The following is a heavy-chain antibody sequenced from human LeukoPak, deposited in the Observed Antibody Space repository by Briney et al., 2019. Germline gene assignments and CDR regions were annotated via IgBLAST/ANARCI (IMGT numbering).Heavy chain of an antibody. J-gene: IGHJ2*01. CDR2: IHSSGNT. Sequence: SETLSLTCTVSGGSISSYYWSWIRIRQPAGKGLEWIGRIHSSGNTNYNPSLKGRVTMSVDTSKNQFSLSLTSVTAADTAVYYYARMTAHWYFDLWGRGTLVSVSS. CDR3: ARMTAHWYFDL. V-gene: IGHV4-4*07. D-gene: IGHD2-21*02. CDR1: GGSISSYY.